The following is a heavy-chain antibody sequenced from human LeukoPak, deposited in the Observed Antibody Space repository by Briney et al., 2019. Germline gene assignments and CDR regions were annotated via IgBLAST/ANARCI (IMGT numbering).Heavy chain of an antibody. Sequence: PSETLSLTCTVSSGSISSSTYYWGWIRQPPGKGLEWIASIYYTGSTYYNPSLKSRVTISVDTSKNQFSLKLSSVTAADTAVYYCARDGGALNWFDPWGQGTLVTVSS. CDR2: IYYTGST. J-gene: IGHJ5*02. CDR1: SGSISSSTYY. CDR3: ARDGGALNWFDP. D-gene: IGHD3-16*01. V-gene: IGHV4-39*07.